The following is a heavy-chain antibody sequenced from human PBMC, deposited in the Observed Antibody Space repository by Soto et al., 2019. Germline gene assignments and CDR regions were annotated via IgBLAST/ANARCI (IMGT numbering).Heavy chain of an antibody. CDR2: INAGNGNT. CDR1: GYTFTGYA. Sequence: ASVKVSCKASGYTFTGYAMHWVRQAPGQRLEWMGWINAGNGNTKYSQKFQGRVTITRDTSASTAYMELSSLRSEDTAVYYCARDPPYPTTGTTPNWFDPWGQGTLVTVSS. D-gene: IGHD1-1*01. J-gene: IGHJ5*02. V-gene: IGHV1-3*01. CDR3: ARDPPYPTTGTTPNWFDP.